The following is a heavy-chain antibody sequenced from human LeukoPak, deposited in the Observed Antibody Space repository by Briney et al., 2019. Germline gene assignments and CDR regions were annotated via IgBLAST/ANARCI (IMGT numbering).Heavy chain of an antibody. J-gene: IGHJ4*02. D-gene: IGHD3-10*01. CDR1: GFTFSTYS. CDR2: ISAASRGI. Sequence: PGGSLRLSCAASGFTFSTYSMSWVRQAPGKGLEWISHISAASRGIYYADSVKGRFTISRDNAKNSLYLQMNSLRAEDTAVYYCARDAYYGSGSKPDYWGQGTLVTVSS. V-gene: IGHV3-48*04. CDR3: ARDAYYGSGSKPDY.